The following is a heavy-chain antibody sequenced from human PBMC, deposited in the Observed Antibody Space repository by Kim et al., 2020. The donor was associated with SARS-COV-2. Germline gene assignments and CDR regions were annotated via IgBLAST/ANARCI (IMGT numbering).Heavy chain of an antibody. J-gene: IGHJ5*02. V-gene: IGHV3-74*01. Sequence: GGSLRLSCEASGFTLTNYWMNWVRQGPGKGLVWVSRSNSDGSDTHYADSVKGRFTISRDNAKNTLFLQLNSLGVEDTAIYYCARGSFQQGFDPWGQGTLVTVSS. CDR3: ARGSFQQGFDP. CDR1: GFTLTNYW. CDR2: SNSDGSDT. D-gene: IGHD6-13*01.